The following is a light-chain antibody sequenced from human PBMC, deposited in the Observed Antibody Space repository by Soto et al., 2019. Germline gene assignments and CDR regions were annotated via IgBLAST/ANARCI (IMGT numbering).Light chain of an antibody. V-gene: IGLV2-14*01. J-gene: IGLJ3*02. CDR3: SSFTSINTWV. CDR1: SSDVGGYNY. CDR2: EVS. Sequence: QSALTQPASVSGSPGQSITISCTGTSSDVGGYNYVSWYQQHPGKAPKLMLYEVSNRPSGVSNRFSGSKSGNTASLTISGLQTEDEADYYCSSFTSINTWVFGGGTKLTAL.